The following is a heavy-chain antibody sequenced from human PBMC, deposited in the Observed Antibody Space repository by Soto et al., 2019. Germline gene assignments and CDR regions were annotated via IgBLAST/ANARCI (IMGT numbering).Heavy chain of an antibody. V-gene: IGHV3-21*01. CDR1: GFTFSSYS. D-gene: IGHD2-2*01. Sequence: NPGGSLRLSCAASGFTFSSYSMNWVRQAPGKGLEWVSSISSSSYIYYADSVKGRFTISRDNAKNSLYLQMNSLRAEDTAVYYCARDQVVPAAMFYYYYGMDVWGQGTTVTVSS. J-gene: IGHJ6*02. CDR2: ISSSSYI. CDR3: ARDQVVPAAMFYYYYGMDV.